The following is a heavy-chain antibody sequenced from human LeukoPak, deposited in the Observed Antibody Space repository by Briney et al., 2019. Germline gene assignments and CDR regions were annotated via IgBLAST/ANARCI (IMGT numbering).Heavy chain of an antibody. D-gene: IGHD3-3*01. CDR2: ISSNGGST. CDR1: GFTFSSYA. J-gene: IGHJ4*02. V-gene: IGHV3-64D*06. Sequence: GGSLRLSCTASGFTFSSYAMHWVRQAPGKGLEYVSAISSNGGSTYYADSVKGRFTISRDNSKNTLYLQMSSLRAEDTAVYYCVTARFGYYFDYWGQGTLVTVSS. CDR3: VTARFGYYFDY.